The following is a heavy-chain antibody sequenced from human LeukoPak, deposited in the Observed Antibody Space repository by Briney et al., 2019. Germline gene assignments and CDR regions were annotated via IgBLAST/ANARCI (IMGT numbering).Heavy chain of an antibody. CDR2: INVANGNT. CDR1: GYIFTNYA. Sequence: GASVKVSCKASGYIFTNYAMHWVRQAPGHRPEWMGWINVANGNTKYSQKFQGRVTITRDTSASTAYMELSSLRSEDAAVYYCARVGVVGSGSLGAFDIWGQGTMVTVSS. J-gene: IGHJ3*02. CDR3: ARVGVVGSGSLGAFDI. V-gene: IGHV1-3*01. D-gene: IGHD3-10*01.